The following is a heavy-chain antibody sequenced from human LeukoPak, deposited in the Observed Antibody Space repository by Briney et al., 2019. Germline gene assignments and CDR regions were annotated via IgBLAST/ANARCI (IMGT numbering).Heavy chain of an antibody. CDR1: GGSMRNYY. D-gene: IGHD6-19*01. CDR3: ARGWGSSWYYFDF. V-gene: IGHV4-59*01. Sequence: PSETLSLTCAVSGGSMRNYYWSWIRQPPGKGLEWLGYTYDSGSSSYNPSLRSRVSISIDTSKNQFSLNLSSVTAADTAVYYCARGWGSSWYYFDFWGQGTLVTGSS. J-gene: IGHJ4*02. CDR2: TYDSGSS.